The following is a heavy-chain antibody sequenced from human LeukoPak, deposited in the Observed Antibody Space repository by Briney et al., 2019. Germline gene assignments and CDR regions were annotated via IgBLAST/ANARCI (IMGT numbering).Heavy chain of an antibody. CDR3: ARDRWNYDFWSPRGAFDI. Sequence: PSETLSLTCTVSGGSISSYYWSWIRQPPGKGLEWIGYIYYSGSTNYNPSLKSRVTISVDTSKNQFSLKLSSVTAADTAVYYCARDRWNYDFWSPRGAFDIWGQGTMVTVSS. V-gene: IGHV4-59*01. CDR2: IYYSGST. CDR1: GGSISSYY. D-gene: IGHD3-3*01. J-gene: IGHJ3*02.